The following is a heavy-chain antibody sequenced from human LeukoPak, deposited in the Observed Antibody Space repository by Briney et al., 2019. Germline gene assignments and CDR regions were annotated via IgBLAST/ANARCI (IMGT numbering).Heavy chain of an antibody. J-gene: IGHJ4*02. CDR2: IYSGGST. CDR1: GFTVSSNY. D-gene: IGHD5-24*01. Sequence: GGSLRLSCAASGFTVSSNYMSWVRQAPGKGLEWVSVIYSGGSTYYADSVKGRFTISRDNSKNTLYLQMNSLRAEDTAVYYCARSFNRDGYNYRWDYWGQGTLVTVSS. CDR3: ARSFNRDGYNYRWDY. V-gene: IGHV3-53*01.